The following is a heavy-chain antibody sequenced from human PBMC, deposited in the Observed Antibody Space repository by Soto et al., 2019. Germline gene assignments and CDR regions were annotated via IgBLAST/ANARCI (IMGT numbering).Heavy chain of an antibody. CDR2: IIPIFGTA. D-gene: IGHD3-9*01. CDR3: ARDLNTRYFDWFQFYGMEV. CDR1: GCTFSSYA. J-gene: IGHJ6*02. Sequence: GASVKVSCKASGCTFSSYAISWVRQAPGQGLEWMGGIIPIFGTANYAQKFQGRVTITADESTSTAYMELSSLRSEDTAVYYCARDLNTRYFDWFQFYGMEVWGQGTTVTVSS. V-gene: IGHV1-69*13.